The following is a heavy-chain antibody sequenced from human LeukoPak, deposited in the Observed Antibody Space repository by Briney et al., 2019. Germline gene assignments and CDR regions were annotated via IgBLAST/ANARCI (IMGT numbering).Heavy chain of an antibody. CDR1: GFSLSTPAMC. Sequence: SGPALVKPTQTLTLTCTFSGFSLSTPAMCVTWIRQPPGKAREWLARIDWDDDKFYSPSLRTRLPISKDTPKNQVVLRMTDMDPVDTGTYYCARMTPDSPSFDYWGQGALITVSS. D-gene: IGHD2-15*01. CDR3: ARMTPDSPSFDY. V-gene: IGHV2-70*17. CDR2: IDWDDDK. J-gene: IGHJ4*02.